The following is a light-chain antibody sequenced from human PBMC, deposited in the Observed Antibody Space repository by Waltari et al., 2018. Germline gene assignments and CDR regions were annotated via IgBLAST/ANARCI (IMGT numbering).Light chain of an antibody. CDR2: GAS. Sequence: EIVMTQSTVTLSVSPGERATRSCRASQSVSNNLAWYQQKPGQAPRLLIYGASTRATGIPARFSGSGSGTDFTLTISSLQSEDFAVYYCQRYNNWPPWTFGQGTKVEIK. V-gene: IGKV3-15*01. J-gene: IGKJ1*01. CDR3: QRYNNWPPWT. CDR1: QSVSNN.